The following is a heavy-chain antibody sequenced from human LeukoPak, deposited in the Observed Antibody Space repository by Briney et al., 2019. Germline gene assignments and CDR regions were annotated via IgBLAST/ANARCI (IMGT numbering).Heavy chain of an antibody. Sequence: PGGSLRLSCAASGFTFSSYSMNWVRQAPGKGLEWGSSIRSGVSFIYYADSVKGRFTISRDNAKISLYVQMNSLRAEDTAVYYCARGGSGWPIYFDYWGQGTLVTVSS. D-gene: IGHD6-19*01. CDR1: GFTFSSYS. CDR3: ARGGSGWPIYFDY. CDR2: IRSGVSFI. J-gene: IGHJ4*02. V-gene: IGHV3-21*01.